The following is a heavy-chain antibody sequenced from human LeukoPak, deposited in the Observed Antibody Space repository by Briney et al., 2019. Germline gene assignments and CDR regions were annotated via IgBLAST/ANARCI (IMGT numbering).Heavy chain of an antibody. D-gene: IGHD2-15*01. Sequence: PSQTLSLTCTVSGNSISSGDYYWSWIRQPAGKGLEWIGRIYTSGSTTYNPSLKSRVTISGDTSENQFSLRLSSVTAADTAVYYCARDGCGGSCFHYYYYYMDVWGKGTTVTISS. CDR3: ARDGCGGSCFHYYYYYMDV. J-gene: IGHJ6*03. CDR2: IYTSGST. V-gene: IGHV4-61*02. CDR1: GNSISSGDYY.